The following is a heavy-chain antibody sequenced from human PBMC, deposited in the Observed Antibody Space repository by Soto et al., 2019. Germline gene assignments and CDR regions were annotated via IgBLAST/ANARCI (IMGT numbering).Heavy chain of an antibody. CDR2: INHSGST. D-gene: IGHD3-22*01. V-gene: IGHV4-34*01. J-gene: IGHJ4*02. CDR1: GGSFSGYY. CDR3: ARRHARYPYYYDSSGYYDC. Sequence: PSETLSLTGAVYGGSFSGYYWSWIRQPPGKGLEWIGEINHSGSTNYNPSLKSRVTISVDTSKNQFSLKLSSVTAADTAVYYCARRHARYPYYYDSSGYYDCWGQGTLVTVSS.